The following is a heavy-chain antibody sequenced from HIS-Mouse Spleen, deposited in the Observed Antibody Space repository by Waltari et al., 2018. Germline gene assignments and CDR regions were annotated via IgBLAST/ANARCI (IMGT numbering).Heavy chain of an antibody. Sequence: EVQLVESGGGLVKPGGSLRLACAASGCTFSRYSMNWVRQAPGKGLEWVSSISSSSSYIYYADSVKGRFTISRDNAKNSLYLQMNSLRAEDTAVYYCARGQGAAGDYWGQGTLVTVSS. CDR1: GCTFSRYS. J-gene: IGHJ4*02. CDR3: ARGQGAAGDY. D-gene: IGHD6-13*01. V-gene: IGHV3-21*01. CDR2: ISSSSSYI.